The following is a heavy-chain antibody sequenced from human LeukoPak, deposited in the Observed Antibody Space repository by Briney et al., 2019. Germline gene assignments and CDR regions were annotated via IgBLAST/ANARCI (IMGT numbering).Heavy chain of an antibody. CDR1: GYTFTGYY. Sequence: APVKVSCKASGYTFTGYYMHWVRQAPGQGLEWMGWINPNSGGTNYAQKFQGRVTMTRDTSISTAYMELSRLRSDDTAVYYCARAHNMVRGAGNAFDIWGQGTMVTVSS. CDR3: ARAHNMVRGAGNAFDI. V-gene: IGHV1-2*02. J-gene: IGHJ3*02. D-gene: IGHD3-10*01. CDR2: INPNSGGT.